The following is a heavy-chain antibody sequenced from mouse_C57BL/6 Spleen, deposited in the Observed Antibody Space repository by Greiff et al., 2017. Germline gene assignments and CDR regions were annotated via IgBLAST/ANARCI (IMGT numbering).Heavy chain of an antibody. CDR2: ILPGSGST. V-gene: IGHV1-9*01. Sequence: VQLQQSGAELMKPGASVKLSCKATGYTFTGYWIEWVKQRPGHGLEWIGEILPGSGSTNYNEKFKGKATFTADTSSNTASRPLSSLTTEDAAMYYWARGAIYYGYDGAWFAYWGQGTLVTVSA. J-gene: IGHJ3*01. CDR3: ARGAIYYGYDGAWFAY. D-gene: IGHD2-2*01. CDR1: GYTFTGYW.